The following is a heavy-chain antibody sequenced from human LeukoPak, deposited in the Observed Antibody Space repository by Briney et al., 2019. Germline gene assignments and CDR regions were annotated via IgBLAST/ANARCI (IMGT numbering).Heavy chain of an antibody. CDR1: GYSISSGYY. J-gene: IGHJ5*02. V-gene: IGHV4-38-2*01. D-gene: IGHD3-10*01. CDR2: IYHSGST. Sequence: PSETLSLTCAVSGYSISSGYYWGWIRQPPGKGLEWIGSIYHSGSTNYNPSLKSRVTISVDTSKNQFSLKLSSVTATDTAVYYCARAQYYGSGSYMNWFDPWGQGTLVTVSS. CDR3: ARAQYYGSGSYMNWFDP.